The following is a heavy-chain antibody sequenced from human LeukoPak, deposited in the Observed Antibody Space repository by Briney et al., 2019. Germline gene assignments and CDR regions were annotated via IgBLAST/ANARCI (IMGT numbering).Heavy chain of an antibody. Sequence: KPSENLSLTCTVSGDSINNFYWERIPQAPGKGLEWIGYIYYSGRTDYNPSLKSRVTISVDTSKHQFSMKLKSVTAADTAVYFCARGRWLPNAFDIWGQGTMVTV. V-gene: IGHV4-59*01. CDR3: ARGRWLPNAFDI. J-gene: IGHJ3*02. CDR2: IYYSGRT. D-gene: IGHD5-24*01. CDR1: GDSINNFY.